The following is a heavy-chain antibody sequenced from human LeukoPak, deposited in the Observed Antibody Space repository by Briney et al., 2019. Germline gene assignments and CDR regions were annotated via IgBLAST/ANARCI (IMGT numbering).Heavy chain of an antibody. D-gene: IGHD3-3*01. CDR2: VSGSGGYT. CDR3: AKAGSGWINPYYYMDV. Sequence: GGSLRLSCAVSGFTFSSYAMSWVRQAPGKGLDWVSAVSGSGGYTDYADSVKGRFTVSRDNSKNTLYLQMNSLRAEDTAVYYCAKAGSGWINPYYYMDVWGKGTTVTVSS. V-gene: IGHV3-23*01. J-gene: IGHJ6*03. CDR1: GFTFSSYA.